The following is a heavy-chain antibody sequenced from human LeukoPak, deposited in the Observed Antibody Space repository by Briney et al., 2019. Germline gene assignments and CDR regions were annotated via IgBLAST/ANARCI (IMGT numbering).Heavy chain of an antibody. V-gene: IGHV3-15*01. D-gene: IGHD6-13*01. CDR3: TTVSSWYGGDYYYGMDV. CDR2: IKSKTDGGTT. J-gene: IGHJ6*04. CDR1: GFTFSNAW. Sequence: GGSLRLSCAASGFTFSNAWMSWVRQAPGKGLEWVGRIKSKTDGGTTDYAAPVKGRFTISRGDSENTLYLQMNSLKTEDTAVYYCTTVSSWYGGDYYYGMDVWGKGTTVTVSS.